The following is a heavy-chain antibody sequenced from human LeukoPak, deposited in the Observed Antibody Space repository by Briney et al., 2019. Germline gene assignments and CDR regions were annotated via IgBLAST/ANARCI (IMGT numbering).Heavy chain of an antibody. J-gene: IGHJ4*02. V-gene: IGHV3-30*18. CDR3: AKGGDLGELSLAYDY. Sequence: PGGSLRLSCAASGFTFSSYGMHWVRQAPDKGLEWVAVISYYGSNKYYADSVKGRLSISRDNSKNTLYLQMNRLRAEDTAVYYCAKGGDLGELSLAYDYWGQGTLVTVSS. D-gene: IGHD3-16*02. CDR2: ISYYGSNK. CDR1: GFTFSSYG.